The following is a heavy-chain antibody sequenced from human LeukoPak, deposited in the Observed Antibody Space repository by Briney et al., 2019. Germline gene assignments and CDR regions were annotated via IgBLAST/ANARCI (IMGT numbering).Heavy chain of an antibody. CDR3: ARDYRGSESPSIS. V-gene: IGHV1-18*01. CDR1: GYTFTMYG. D-gene: IGHD3-10*01. Sequence: ASVKVSCKASGYTFTMYGITWVRQAPGQGLEWMGWISAYNDNTNYAQNLQDRVTMTTDASTSTVYMELRSLGSDDTAVYYCARDYRGSESPSISWGERSLGSVSS. J-gene: IGHJ5*02. CDR2: ISAYNDNT.